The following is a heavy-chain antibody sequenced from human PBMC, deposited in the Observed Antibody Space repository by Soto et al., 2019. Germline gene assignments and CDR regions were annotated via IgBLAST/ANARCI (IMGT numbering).Heavy chain of an antibody. CDR3: TWNPDYYPGMAV. J-gene: IGHJ6*02. D-gene: IGHD1-1*01. CDR2: IKSIGDGGTT. Sequence: GALRLSCAASGLTFSSYAMSWVRQAPGKGPEWVGRIKSIGDGGTTDYAAPVQGRFTISREDSRNTMYLDMHSLKSEDTAVYYCTWNPDYYPGMAVWGQGTTVSVSS. V-gene: IGHV3-15*01. CDR1: GLTFSSYA.